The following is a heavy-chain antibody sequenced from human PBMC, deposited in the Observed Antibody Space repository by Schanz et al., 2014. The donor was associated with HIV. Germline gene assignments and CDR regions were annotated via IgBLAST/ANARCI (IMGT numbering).Heavy chain of an antibody. CDR3: ANEEVPNDY. CDR2: IKEDGSVK. Sequence: EVQLVESGGGLVQPGGSLRLSCAASGFTFRDYWMTWVRQAPGKGLEWLANIKEDGSVKGEVDSVKGRFTISRDNANNSVYLQMNSLRGEDTAVYYCANEEVPNDYWGQGTLVTVSS. CDR1: GFTFRDYW. J-gene: IGHJ4*02. V-gene: IGHV3-7*03.